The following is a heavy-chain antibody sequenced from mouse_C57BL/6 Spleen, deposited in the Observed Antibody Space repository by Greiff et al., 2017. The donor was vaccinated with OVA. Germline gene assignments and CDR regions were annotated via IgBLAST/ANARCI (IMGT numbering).Heavy chain of an antibody. J-gene: IGHJ4*01. Sequence: EVQGVESGGGLVQPGGSLSLSCAASGFTFTDYYMSWVRQPPGKALEWLGFIRNKANGYTAEYSVSVKGRLTISRDNYQSILYLQMNALRDEDSATYYCARYGNYDYAMDYWGQGTSVTVSS. CDR1: GFTFTDYY. D-gene: IGHD2-1*01. CDR3: ARYGNYDYAMDY. V-gene: IGHV7-3*01. CDR2: IRNKANGYTA.